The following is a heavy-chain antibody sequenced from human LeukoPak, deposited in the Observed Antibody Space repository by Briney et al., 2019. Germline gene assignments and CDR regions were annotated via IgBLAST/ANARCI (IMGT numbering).Heavy chain of an antibody. CDR3: ARSAFYDRSGYYYDY. J-gene: IGHJ4*02. D-gene: IGHD3-22*01. Sequence: GRSLRLSCAASGFTFSSYAMHWVRQAPGKGLEWVAVISYDGSNKYYADSVKGRFTISRDNAKNTLYLQMNGLRAEDTAVYYCARSAFYDRSGYYYDYWGQGTLVTVSS. V-gene: IGHV3-30-3*01. CDR2: ISYDGSNK. CDR1: GFTFSSYA.